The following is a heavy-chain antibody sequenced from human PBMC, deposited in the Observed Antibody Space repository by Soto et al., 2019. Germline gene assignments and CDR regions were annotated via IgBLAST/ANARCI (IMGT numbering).Heavy chain of an antibody. D-gene: IGHD6-13*01. CDR2: IYYIGST. CDR3: ARDLIAAAGLDY. V-gene: IGHV4-30-4*01. J-gene: IGHJ4*02. CDR1: GGSISSGDYY. Sequence: QVQESGPGLVKPSQTLSLTCTVSGGSISSGDYYWSWIRQPPGKGLEWIGYIYYIGSTYYNPSLKSRVTISMDTSKNQFSLKLSSVTAADTAVYYCARDLIAAAGLDYWGQGTLVTVSS.